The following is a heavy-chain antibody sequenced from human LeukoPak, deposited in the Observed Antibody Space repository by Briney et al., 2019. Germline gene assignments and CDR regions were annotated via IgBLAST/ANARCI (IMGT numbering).Heavy chain of an antibody. V-gene: IGHV4-31*03. CDR3: ARDFGPGAWGVPAAPGVEWAQAFDI. D-gene: IGHD2-2*01. Sequence: SETLSLTCTVSGGSISSGGYYWSWIRQHPGKGLEWIGYIYYSGSTYYNPSLKSRVTISVDTSKNQFSLKLSSVTAADTAVYYCARDFGPGAWGVPAAPGVEWAQAFDIWGQGTMVTVSS. CDR2: IYYSGST. J-gene: IGHJ3*02. CDR1: GGSISSGGYY.